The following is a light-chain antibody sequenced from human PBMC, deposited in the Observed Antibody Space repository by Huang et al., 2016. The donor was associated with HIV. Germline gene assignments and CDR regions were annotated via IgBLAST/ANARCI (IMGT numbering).Light chain of an antibody. CDR1: RSVGNN. Sequence: IVMTQSPATLSVSPGERFTLSCRASRSVGNNLAWYQQRGGQPHRLLIYGASTRATGIAARFSGSGSGTDFTRTISSRQSEDFAVYYCQQYNDWPPWYTFGQGTKLEIK. CDR2: GAS. J-gene: IGKJ2*01. V-gene: IGKV3-15*01. CDR3: QQYNDWPPWYT.